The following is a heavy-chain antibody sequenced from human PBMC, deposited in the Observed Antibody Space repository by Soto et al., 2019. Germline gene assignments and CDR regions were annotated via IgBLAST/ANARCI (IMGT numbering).Heavy chain of an antibody. V-gene: IGHV3-53*04. CDR3: ARVRSSGSYPNWFDP. J-gene: IGHJ5*02. Sequence: EVQLVESGGGLVQPGGSLRLSCAASGFTVSSNYMSWVRQAPGKGLEWVSVIYSGGSTYYADSVKGRFTISRHNSKNTLYLQMNGLRAEDTAVYYCARVRSSGSYPNWFDPWGQGSLVTVSS. CDR1: GFTVSSNY. D-gene: IGHD3-10*01. CDR2: IYSGGST.